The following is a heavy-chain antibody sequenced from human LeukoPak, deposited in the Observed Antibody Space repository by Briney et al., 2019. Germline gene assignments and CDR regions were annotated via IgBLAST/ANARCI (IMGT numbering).Heavy chain of an antibody. CDR2: ISDVGTTT. V-gene: IGHV3-11*04. CDR3: VGRIAARPDY. J-gene: IGHJ4*02. D-gene: IGHD6-6*01. CDR1: GFTFSDYY. Sequence: GGSLRLSCAGSGFTFSDYYMNWVRQAPGKGLEWVSYISDVGTTTHYADSVKGRFTISRDNAKNSLYLQMNRLRAEDTAVYYCVGRIAARPDYWGRGTLVTVSS.